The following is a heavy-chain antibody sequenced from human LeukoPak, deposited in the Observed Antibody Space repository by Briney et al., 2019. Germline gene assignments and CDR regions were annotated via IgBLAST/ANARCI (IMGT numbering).Heavy chain of an antibody. V-gene: IGHV3-33*01. D-gene: IGHD3-16*01. CDR1: GFTFSSHG. Sequence: PGGSLRLSCVPASGFTFSSHGMHWVRQAPGRGLEWVAGIRFDGTKQYYRDSAKGRFTVSRDDYKNTLYLQMNSLRDEDTAVYYCARDDAYLRLGAWGQGTLVTVSS. CDR3: ARDDAYLRLGA. CDR2: IRFDGTKQ. J-gene: IGHJ5*02.